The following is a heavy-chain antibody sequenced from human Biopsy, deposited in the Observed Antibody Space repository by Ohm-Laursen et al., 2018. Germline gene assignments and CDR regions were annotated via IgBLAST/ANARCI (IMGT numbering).Heavy chain of an antibody. J-gene: IGHJ1*01. CDR3: ARGSNEYGGLYFPH. Sequence: PGTLSLTCTVSGGSFTGHYWTWIRQPPGQGLEWIGHIPQTGYTSYKSSLKSRVTISLDTSRKHFSLRLTSLAAADTAVYYCARGSNEYGGLYFPHWGQGTLVTVSS. D-gene: IGHD4-23*01. CDR2: IPQTGYT. V-gene: IGHV4-59*11. CDR1: GGSFTGHY.